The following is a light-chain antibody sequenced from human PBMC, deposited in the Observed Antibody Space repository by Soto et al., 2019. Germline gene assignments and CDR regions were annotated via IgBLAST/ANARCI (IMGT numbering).Light chain of an antibody. J-gene: IGKJ1*01. Sequence: IQMTQSPSSLSASVGDRFTITFLASQSISNWLAWYQQKPGTAPKVLIYHASNLQSGVPSRFSGSGSGTDFTLTISSLQPEDFATYYCQQSYSTPQTFGQGTKVDIK. CDR1: QSISNW. CDR2: HAS. V-gene: IGKV1-39*01. CDR3: QQSYSTPQT.